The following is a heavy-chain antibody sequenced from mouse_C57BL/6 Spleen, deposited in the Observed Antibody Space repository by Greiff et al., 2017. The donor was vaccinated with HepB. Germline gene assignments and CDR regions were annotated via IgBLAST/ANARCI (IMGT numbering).Heavy chain of an antibody. D-gene: IGHD1-1*01. J-gene: IGHJ2*01. CDR1: GYTFTSYW. V-gene: IGHV1-55*01. CDR2: IYPGSGST. Sequence: QVQLQQPGAELVKPGASVKMSCKASGYTFTSYWITWVKQRPGQGLEWIGDIYPGSGSTNYNEKFKSKATLTGDTSSSTAYMQLSSLTSEDSAVYYCAREGCGYYGSSLDYWGQGTTLTVSS. CDR3: AREGCGYYGSSLDY.